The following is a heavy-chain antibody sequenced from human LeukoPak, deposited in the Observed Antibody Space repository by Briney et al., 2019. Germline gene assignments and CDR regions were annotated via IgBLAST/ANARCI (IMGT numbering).Heavy chain of an antibody. D-gene: IGHD6-19*01. V-gene: IGHV4-30-4*02. Sequence: SETLSLTCTVSGGSISSGDYYWSWIRQPPGKGLEWIGYIYYSGSTYYNPSLKSRVTISVDTSKNQFPLKLTSVTAADTATYYCARETSLAGFASGLGFNYWGQGILVTVSS. CDR3: ARETSLAGFASGLGFNY. J-gene: IGHJ4*02. CDR1: GGSISSGDYY. CDR2: IYYSGST.